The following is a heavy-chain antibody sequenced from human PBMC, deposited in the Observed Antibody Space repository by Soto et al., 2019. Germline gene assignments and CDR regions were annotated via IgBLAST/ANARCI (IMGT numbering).Heavy chain of an antibody. CDR3: AREPGASGYERNSSSPWWFDP. V-gene: IGHV1-69*13. CDR1: GGTFSSYA. CDR2: IIPIFGTA. Sequence: SVKVSCKASGGTFSSYAISWVRQAPGQGLEWMGGIIPIFGTANYAQKFQGRVTITADESTSTAYMELSSLRSEDTAVYYCAREPGASGYERNSSSPWWFDPWGQGTLVTVSS. D-gene: IGHD6-13*01. J-gene: IGHJ5*02.